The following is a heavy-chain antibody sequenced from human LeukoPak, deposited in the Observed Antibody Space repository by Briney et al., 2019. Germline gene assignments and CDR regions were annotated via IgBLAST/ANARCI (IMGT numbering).Heavy chain of an antibody. CDR2: ISAYNGNT. CDR1: GYTFTSYG. CDR3: AREGAGYDILTGYSPLGY. V-gene: IGHV1-18*01. D-gene: IGHD3-9*01. J-gene: IGHJ4*02. Sequence: ASVKVSCKASGYTFTSYGISWVRQAPGQGLEWMGWISAYNGNTNYAQKLQGRVTMTTDTSTSTAYMELRSLRPDDTAVYYCAREGAGYDILTGYSPLGYWGQGTLVTVSS.